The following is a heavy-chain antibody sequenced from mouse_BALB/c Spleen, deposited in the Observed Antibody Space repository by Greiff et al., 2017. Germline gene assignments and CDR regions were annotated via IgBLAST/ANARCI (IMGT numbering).Heavy chain of an antibody. V-gene: IGHV5-12-1*01. J-gene: IGHJ2*01. CDR2: ISSGGGST. CDR1: GFAFSSYD. CDR3: ARGVLRLRYFDY. Sequence: EVKLMESGGGLVKPGGSLKLSCAASGFAFSSYDMSWVHQTPEKRLEWVAYISSGGGSTYYPDTVKGRFTISRDNAKNTLYLQMSSLKSEDTAMYYCARGVLRLRYFDYWGQGTTLTVSS. D-gene: IGHD1-2*01.